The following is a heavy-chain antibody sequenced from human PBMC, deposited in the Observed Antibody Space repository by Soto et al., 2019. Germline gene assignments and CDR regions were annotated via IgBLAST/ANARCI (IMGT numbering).Heavy chain of an antibody. Sequence: QVQLVQSGAAVKKPGSSVKVSCKASGGTFSSYTISSVRQAPGQGLEWMGRIIPILGIANYAQKFQGRVTITADKSTSTAYMELSSLRSEDTAVYYCASSIAVLTGYYTKDYWGQGTLVTVSS. D-gene: IGHD3-9*01. J-gene: IGHJ4*02. CDR3: ASSIAVLTGYYTKDY. V-gene: IGHV1-69*02. CDR1: GGTFSSYT. CDR2: IIPILGIA.